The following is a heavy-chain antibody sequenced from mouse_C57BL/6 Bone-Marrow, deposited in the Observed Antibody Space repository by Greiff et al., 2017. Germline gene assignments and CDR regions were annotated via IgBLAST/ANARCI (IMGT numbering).Heavy chain of an antibody. CDR1: GYSITSGYY. CDR2: ISYDGSN. CDR3: ARAGYYVFAY. V-gene: IGHV3-6*01. J-gene: IGHJ3*01. D-gene: IGHD2-3*01. Sequence: EVQLVESGPGLVKPSQSLSLTCSVTGYSITSGYYWNWIRQFPGNKLEWMGYISYDGSNNYNPSLKNRISITRDTSKNQFFLKLNSVTTEDTATYYCARAGYYVFAYWGQGTLVTVSA.